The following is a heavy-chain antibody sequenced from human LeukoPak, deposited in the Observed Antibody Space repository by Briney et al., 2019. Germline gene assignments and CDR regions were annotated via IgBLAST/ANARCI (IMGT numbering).Heavy chain of an antibody. D-gene: IGHD5-12*01. J-gene: IGHJ6*02. CDR1: GFTVSSNY. V-gene: IGHV3-53*04. CDR2: IYSGGST. Sequence: GGSLRLSCAASGFTVSSNYMSWVRRAPGKGLERVSVIYSGGSTYYADSVKGRFTISRHNSKNTLYLQMNSLRAEDTAVYHCGYSGYDYYYYGMDVWGQGTTVTVSS. CDR3: GYSGYDYYYYGMDV.